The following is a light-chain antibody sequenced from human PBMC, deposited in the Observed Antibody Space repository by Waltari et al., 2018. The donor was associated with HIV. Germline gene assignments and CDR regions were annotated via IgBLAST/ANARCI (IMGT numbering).Light chain of an antibody. CDR3: QQYDNWPLIT. CDR1: QSLNNY. V-gene: IGKV3-11*01. CDR2: DAS. J-gene: IGKJ3*01. Sequence: VLPQSPVTLSLSPGQRATLSCRASQSLNNYLAWYQQKPGQAPRLHIYDASNRATGIPARFSGSWSGTDFTLTISNLEPEDFAVYFCQQYDNWPLITLGPGTKVDV.